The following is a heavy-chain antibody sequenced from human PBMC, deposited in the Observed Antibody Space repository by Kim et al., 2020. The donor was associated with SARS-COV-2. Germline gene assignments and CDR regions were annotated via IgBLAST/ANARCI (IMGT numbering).Heavy chain of an antibody. CDR1: GGSISSGGYY. CDR2: IYYSGST. D-gene: IGHD3-3*01. V-gene: IGHV4-31*03. Sequence: SETLSLTCTVSGGSISSGGYYWSWIRQHPGKGLEWIGYIYYSGSTYYNPSLKSRVTISVDTSKNQFSLKLSSVTAADTAVYYCARCITPSGWSDYWGQGTLVTVSS. J-gene: IGHJ4*02. CDR3: ARCITPSGWSDY.